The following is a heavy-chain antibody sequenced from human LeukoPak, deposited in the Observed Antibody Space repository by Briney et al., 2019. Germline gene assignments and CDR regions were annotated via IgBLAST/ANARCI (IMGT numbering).Heavy chain of an antibody. V-gene: IGHV1-24*01. D-gene: IGHD3-9*01. CDR1: GYTLTELS. Sequence: ASVKVSCKVSGYTLTELSMHWVRQAPGKGLEWMGGFDPEDGETIYAQKFQGRVTMTEDTSTDTAYMELSRLRFDDTAVYYCARSPDILTGEKFDYWGQGTLVTVSS. CDR2: FDPEDGET. CDR3: ARSPDILTGEKFDY. J-gene: IGHJ4*02.